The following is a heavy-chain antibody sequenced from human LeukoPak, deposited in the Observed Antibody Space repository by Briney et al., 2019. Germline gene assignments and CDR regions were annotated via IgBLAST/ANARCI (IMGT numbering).Heavy chain of an antibody. CDR3: VTIRGTVQLWPN. CDR2: MRPDGYEL. D-gene: IGHD1-1*01. CDR1: GCTFSNYW. V-gene: IGHV3-7*01. Sequence: GGSLRLSCAASGCTFSNYWMGWVRQTPGKGLKWVATMRPDGYELYYENSVRGRFTISRDNAKNSVFLQMDNLRSDDAGMFYCVTIRGTVQLWPNWGQGALVTVSS. J-gene: IGHJ4*02.